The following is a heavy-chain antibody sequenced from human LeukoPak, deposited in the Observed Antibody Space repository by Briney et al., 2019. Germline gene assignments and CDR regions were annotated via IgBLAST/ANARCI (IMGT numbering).Heavy chain of an antibody. V-gene: IGHV4-34*01. J-gene: IGHJ4*02. CDR1: GGSFSGYY. D-gene: IGHD5-24*01. CDR3: ARDGYNRDSDY. Sequence: SETLSLTCAVYGGSFSGYYWSWIRQPPGKGLEWIGEINHSGSTNYNPSLKSRVTISVDTSKNQFSLKLSSVTAADTAVYYCARDGYNRDSDYWGQGTLVTVSS. CDR2: INHSGST.